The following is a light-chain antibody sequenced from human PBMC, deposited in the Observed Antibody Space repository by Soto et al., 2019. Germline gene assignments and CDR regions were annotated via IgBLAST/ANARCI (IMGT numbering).Light chain of an antibody. J-gene: IGKJ5*01. CDR3: QQYNNWPS. CDR1: QSVGDT. Sequence: EIVLTQSPGTLSLSPGEKATLSCRASQSVGDTFLSWYQQKPGLAPRLLIYGVSNRAAGVPARFSGSGSETEFTLTIRSLQSEDFAVYFCQQYNNWPSFGQGTRLEIK. CDR2: GVS. V-gene: IGKV3-15*01.